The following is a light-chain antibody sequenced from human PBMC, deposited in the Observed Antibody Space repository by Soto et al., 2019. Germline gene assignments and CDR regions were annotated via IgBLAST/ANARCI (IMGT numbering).Light chain of an antibody. CDR3: SSYTSSSTLYV. V-gene: IGLV2-14*01. J-gene: IGLJ1*01. CDR2: DVS. Sequence: QSALTQSASVSGSPGQSITISCTGTSNDVGGYNYVSWYQQHPGKAPKLMIYDVSNRPSGVSNRFSGSKSGNTASLTISGLQAEDEADYYCSSYTSSSTLYVFGTGTKVTVL. CDR1: SNDVGGYNY.